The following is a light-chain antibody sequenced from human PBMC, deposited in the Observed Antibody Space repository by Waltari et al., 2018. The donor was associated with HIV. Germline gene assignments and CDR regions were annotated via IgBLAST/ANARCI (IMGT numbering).Light chain of an antibody. CDR1: SSAVGGYNY. J-gene: IGLJ3*02. V-gene: IGLV2-11*01. Sequence: QSALTQPRSVSGSPGHSVTISRPGTSSAVGGYNYVSWYQCHPGTAPKLIIYDVYKRPSGVPDRFSGSKSGNTASLIISGLQADDEADYYCCSYANSYTVFGGGTKVTVL. CDR2: DVY. CDR3: CSYANSYTV.